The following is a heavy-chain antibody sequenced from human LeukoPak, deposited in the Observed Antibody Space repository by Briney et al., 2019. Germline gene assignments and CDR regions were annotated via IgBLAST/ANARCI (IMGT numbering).Heavy chain of an antibody. Sequence: GGSLRLSCAASGFTFSSSWMSWVRRAPGKGLEWVANIRQDGNEKYFADSVKGRFTISRDNAKNSLFLQVNSLRAEDTAVYYCAIDRTGAGLDYWGQGTLVTVSS. D-gene: IGHD1-14*01. CDR3: AIDRTGAGLDY. CDR1: GFTFSSSW. CDR2: IRQDGNEK. V-gene: IGHV3-7*03. J-gene: IGHJ4*02.